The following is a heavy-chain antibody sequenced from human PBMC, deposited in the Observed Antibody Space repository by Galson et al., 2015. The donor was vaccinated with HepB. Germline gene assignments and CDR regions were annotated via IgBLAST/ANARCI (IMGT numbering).Heavy chain of an antibody. CDR3: ARGGGVPAGRLNF. D-gene: IGHD2-2*01. J-gene: IGHJ4*02. V-gene: IGHV3-7*01. Sequence: SLRLSCAASGFTFSNYWMTWVRQTPGKGLEWVANIRQDGSEKYYVDSVKGRFTISRDNAKDSLSLQMNSLRAEDTAVYYCARGGGVPAGRLNFWGQGTLVTVSS. CDR2: IRQDGSEK. CDR1: GFTFSNYW.